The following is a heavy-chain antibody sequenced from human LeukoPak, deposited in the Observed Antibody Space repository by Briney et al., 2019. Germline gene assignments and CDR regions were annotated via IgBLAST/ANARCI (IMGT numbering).Heavy chain of an antibody. J-gene: IGHJ3*02. Sequence: PSQTLSLTCTVSGGSISSGSYYWSWIRQPAGKGLEWIGRIYTSGSTNYNPSLKSRVTISVDTSKNQFSLKLSSVTAADTAVYYCARAVTRHYDILTGYYSDAFDIWGQGTMVTVSS. CDR2: IYTSGST. CDR1: GGSISSGSYY. D-gene: IGHD3-9*01. V-gene: IGHV4-61*02. CDR3: ARAVTRHYDILTGYYSDAFDI.